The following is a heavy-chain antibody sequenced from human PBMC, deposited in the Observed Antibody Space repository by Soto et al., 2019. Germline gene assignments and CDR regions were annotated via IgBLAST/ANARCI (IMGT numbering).Heavy chain of an antibody. CDR2: ISAAATNI. J-gene: IGHJ4*01. V-gene: IGHV3-23*01. Sequence: GGSLRLSCAACGFTFSSFYMNWVRQAPWKGLEWVSSISAAATNIYFSDSVQGRFSISRDNLKYYLYLQMDSLRADDTAVYYCAQGRGTFGDNFHFLGRRTLVAVCS. CDR1: GFTFSSFY. D-gene: IGHD3-10*01. CDR3: AQGRGTFGDNFHF.